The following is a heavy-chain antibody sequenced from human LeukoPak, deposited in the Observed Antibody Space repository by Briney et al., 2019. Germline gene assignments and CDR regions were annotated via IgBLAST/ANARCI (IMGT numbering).Heavy chain of an antibody. CDR1: GFTFDDYA. Sequence: GGSLRLSCAASGFTFDDYAMHWVRQAPGKGLEWVSGISWNSGSIGYADSVKGRFTISRDNAKNSLYLQMNSLRAEDMALYYCAKSGRSYYYYYYMDVWGKGTTVTVSS. CDR3: AKSGRSYYYYYYMDV. D-gene: IGHD1-26*01. J-gene: IGHJ6*03. V-gene: IGHV3-9*03. CDR2: ISWNSGSI.